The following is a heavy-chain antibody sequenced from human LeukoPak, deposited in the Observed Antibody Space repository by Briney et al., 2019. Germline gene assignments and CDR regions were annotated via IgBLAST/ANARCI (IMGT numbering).Heavy chain of an antibody. V-gene: IGHV3-48*02. D-gene: IGHD3-22*01. J-gene: IGHJ3*02. CDR3: ARDSMKYHYYDSSGYWLTFDI. Sequence: PGGSLRLSCAASGFTFSSYSMNWVRQAPGKGLEWVSYISSSSSTIYYADSVKGRFTISRDNAKNSLYLQMNSLRDEDTAVYYCARDSMKYHYYDSSGYWLTFDIWGQGTMVTVSS. CDR2: ISSSSSTI. CDR1: GFTFSSYS.